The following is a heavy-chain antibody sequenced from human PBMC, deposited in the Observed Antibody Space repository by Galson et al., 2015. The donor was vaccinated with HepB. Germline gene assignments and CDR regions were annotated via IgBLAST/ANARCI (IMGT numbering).Heavy chain of an antibody. CDR3: ATVPGVRGGGRIVRIDFDY. Sequence: SVKVSCKVSGYTLTELSMHWVRQAPGKGLEWMGGFDPEDGETIYAQKFQGRVTMTENTSTDTAYMELSSLRSEDTAVYYCATVPGVRGGGRIVRIDFDYWGQGTLVTVSS. V-gene: IGHV1-24*01. D-gene: IGHD3-10*01. J-gene: IGHJ4*02. CDR2: FDPEDGET. CDR1: GYTLTELS.